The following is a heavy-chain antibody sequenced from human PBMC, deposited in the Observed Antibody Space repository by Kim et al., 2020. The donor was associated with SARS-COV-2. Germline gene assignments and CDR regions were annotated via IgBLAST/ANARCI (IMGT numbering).Heavy chain of an antibody. CDR1: GGSFSGYY. J-gene: IGHJ4*02. CDR3: AGGRVDTAFDY. Sequence: SETLSLTCAVYGGSFSGYYWSWIRQPPGKGLEWIGEINHSGSTNYNPSLKSRVTISVDTSKNQFSLKLSSVTAADTAVYYCAGGRVDTAFDYWGQGTLVTVSS. D-gene: IGHD5-18*01. CDR2: INHSGST. V-gene: IGHV4-34*01.